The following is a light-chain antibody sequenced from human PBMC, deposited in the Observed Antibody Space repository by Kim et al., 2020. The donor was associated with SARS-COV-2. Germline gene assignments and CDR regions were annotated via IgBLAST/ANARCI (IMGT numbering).Light chain of an antibody. CDR1: SGSIASNY. Sequence: NFMLTQPHSVSESPGKTVTISCTGSSGSIASNYVQWYQQRPGSAPTTVIYEVNQRPSGVPDRFSGSIDSSSNSASLTISGLKTEDEADYYCQSYDSSNWVFGGGTQLTVL. V-gene: IGLV6-57*02. CDR3: QSYDSSNWV. CDR2: EVN. J-gene: IGLJ3*02.